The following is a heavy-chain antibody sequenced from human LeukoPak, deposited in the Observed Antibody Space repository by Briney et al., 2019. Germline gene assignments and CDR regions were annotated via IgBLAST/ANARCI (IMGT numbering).Heavy chain of an antibody. CDR3: ARDENNSNWFDP. Sequence: GGSLRLSCAASGFTVSSNYMSWVRQAPGKGLEWVSVIYSGGSTYYADSVKGRFTISRDNSKNTLYLQMNSLRAEDTAVYYCARDENNSNWFDPWGQGTLVTASS. CDR1: GFTVSSNY. J-gene: IGHJ5*02. CDR2: IYSGGST. D-gene: IGHD1-20*01. V-gene: IGHV3-53*01.